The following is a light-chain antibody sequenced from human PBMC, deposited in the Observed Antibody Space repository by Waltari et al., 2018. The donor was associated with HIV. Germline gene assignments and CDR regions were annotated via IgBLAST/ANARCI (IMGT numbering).Light chain of an antibody. V-gene: IGKV1-9*01. J-gene: IGKJ4*01. CDR1: QAISSY. CDR3: QQIKTLPLT. CDR2: GAS. Sequence: DIQLTQSPSFVSASDGDTVTITCRASQAISSYVAWYQQRPTKAPKVLLYGASTLQAGVPSRLRGSGSGTEFTLTITSVQPDDFATYYCQQIKTLPLTFGGGTRIDIK.